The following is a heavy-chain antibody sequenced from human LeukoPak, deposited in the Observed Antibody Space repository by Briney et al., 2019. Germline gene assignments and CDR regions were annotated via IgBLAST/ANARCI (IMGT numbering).Heavy chain of an antibody. V-gene: IGHV4-39*07. CDR1: GGSISSSSYY. CDR3: ARGPTGSSPFDY. Sequence: PSETLSLTCTVSGGSISSSSYYWGWIRQPPGKGLEWIGSIYYSGSTYYNPSLKSRVSISVDTSKNQLSLKLTSVTAADTAVYFCARGPTGSSPFDYWGQGALVSVSS. J-gene: IGHJ4*02. D-gene: IGHD1-26*01. CDR2: IYYSGST.